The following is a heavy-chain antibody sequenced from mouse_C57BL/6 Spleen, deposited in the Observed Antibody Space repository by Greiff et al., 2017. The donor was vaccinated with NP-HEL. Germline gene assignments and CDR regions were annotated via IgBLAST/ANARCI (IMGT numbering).Heavy chain of an antibody. J-gene: IGHJ4*01. CDR3: TGGPYAMDY. CDR2: IRLKSDNYAT. V-gene: IGHV6-3*01. CDR1: GFTFSNYW. Sequence: DVKLVESGGGLVQPGGSMKLSCVASGFTFSNYWMNWVRQSPEKGLEWVAQIRLKSDNYATHYAESVKGRFTISRDDSKSSVYLQMNNLRAEDTGIYYCTGGPYAMDYWGQGTSVTVSS.